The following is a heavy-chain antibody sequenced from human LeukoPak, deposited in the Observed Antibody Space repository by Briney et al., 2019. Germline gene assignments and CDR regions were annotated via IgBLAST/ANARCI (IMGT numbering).Heavy chain of an antibody. V-gene: IGHV3-23*01. CDR2: ISGSGGST. CDR1: GFTFSSYA. CDR3: AKDMTYSSSWDFDY. D-gene: IGHD6-13*01. Sequence: GGSLRLSCAASGFTFSSYAMSWVRQAPGKGLEWVSAISGSGGSTYYADSVKGRFTISRDNSKNTLYLQMNSLRAEDTALYYCAKDMTYSSSWDFDYWGQGTLVTVSS. J-gene: IGHJ4*02.